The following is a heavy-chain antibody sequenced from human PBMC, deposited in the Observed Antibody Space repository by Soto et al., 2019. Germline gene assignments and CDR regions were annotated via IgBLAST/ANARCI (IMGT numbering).Heavy chain of an antibody. D-gene: IGHD5-12*01. J-gene: IGHJ4*02. CDR1: GGTISSSSYY. V-gene: IGHV4-39*01. CDR2: IYYSGST. Sequence: PSETQSLTCTVSGGTISSSSYYWGRIRQPPGKGLEWIGSIYYSGSTYYNPSLKSRVTISVDTSKNQFSLKLSSVTAADMAVYYCARHRDGYNIVLAYWGQGTLVTVSS. CDR3: ARHRDGYNIVLAY.